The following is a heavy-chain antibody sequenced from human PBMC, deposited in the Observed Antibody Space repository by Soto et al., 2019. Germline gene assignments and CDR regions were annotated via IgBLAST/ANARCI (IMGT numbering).Heavy chain of an antibody. J-gene: IGHJ4*02. V-gene: IGHV3-48*01. D-gene: IGHD1-26*01. CDR2: LTSSGFTK. CDR1: GFTFSTYN. CDR3: VREWEYYYDY. Sequence: EVQLVESGGALVQPGGSLRLSCAASGFTFSTYNMNWVRQAPGKGLEWVSYLTSSGFTKYYADSVKSRFSVSRDNARNSLYLQMHSLRAEDTGVYFCVREWEYYYDYWGQGTLVTVSS.